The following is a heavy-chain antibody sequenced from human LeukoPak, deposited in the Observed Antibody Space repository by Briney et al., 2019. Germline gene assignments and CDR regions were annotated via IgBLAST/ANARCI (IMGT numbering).Heavy chain of an antibody. CDR3: ARDPPAVSINTYA. V-gene: IGHV3-66*01. CDR2: IFSHGET. Sequence: PGVSLRLSCAASGFTVGNNYMNWARQAPGKGLEWVSLIFSHGETSYADSVKGRFTISRDNSKNTLYLQMNGLRVEDTAVYYCARDPPAVSINTYAWGQGTLVTVSS. D-gene: IGHD2-8*01. J-gene: IGHJ4*02. CDR1: GFTVGNNY.